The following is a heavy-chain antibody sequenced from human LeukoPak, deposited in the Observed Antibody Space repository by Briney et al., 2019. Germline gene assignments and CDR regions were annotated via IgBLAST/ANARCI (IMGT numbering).Heavy chain of an antibody. Sequence: RRCLRPSCAPSGXTFSSYWMHWVRQGPGEGLVWVSSINNEGSSTNYADSVKGRFTISRDNAKNTLYLQMNSLRVEDTGVYYCARDDNGGFDYWGQGTLVTVSS. CDR2: INNEGSST. J-gene: IGHJ4*02. CDR1: GXTFSSYW. CDR3: ARDDNGGFDY. V-gene: IGHV3-74*01. D-gene: IGHD7-27*01.